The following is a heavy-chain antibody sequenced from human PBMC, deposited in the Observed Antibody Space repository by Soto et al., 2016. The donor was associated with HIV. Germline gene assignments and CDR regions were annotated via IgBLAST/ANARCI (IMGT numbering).Heavy chain of an antibody. V-gene: IGHV3-74*01. D-gene: IGHD3-22*01. CDR3: ARDYYYDSSGYYISPGGFQH. CDR1: GFTFSSYW. J-gene: IGHJ1*01. CDR2: INSDGSST. Sequence: EVQLVESGGGLVQPGGSLRLSCAASGFTFSSYWMHWVRQAPGEGLVWVSRINSDGSSTSYADSVKGRFTISRDNAKNTLYLQMNSLRAEDTAVYYCARDYYYDSSGYYISPGGFQHWGQGTLVTVSS.